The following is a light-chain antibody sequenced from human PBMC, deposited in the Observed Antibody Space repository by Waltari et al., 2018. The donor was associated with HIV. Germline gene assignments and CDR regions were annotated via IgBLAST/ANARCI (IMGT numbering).Light chain of an antibody. CDR1: QSVSSY. V-gene: IGKV3-11*01. CDR3: QQRSNWPPGT. J-gene: IGKJ3*01. Sequence: PGERATLSCRASQSVSSYLAWYQQKPGQAPRLLIYDASNRATGIPARFSGSGSGTDFTLTISSLEPEDFAVYYCQQRSNWPPGTFGPGTKVDIK. CDR2: DAS.